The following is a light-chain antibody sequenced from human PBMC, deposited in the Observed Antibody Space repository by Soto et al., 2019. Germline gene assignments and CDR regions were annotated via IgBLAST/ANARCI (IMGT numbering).Light chain of an antibody. J-gene: IGKJ1*01. V-gene: IGKV1-5*03. CDR3: QHYNSYSEA. CDR1: QTISGW. CDR2: KGS. Sequence: DIAMTQSPPTLFGSVGHRVNITRRASQTISGWLAWDQQIPGKAPKLLIFKGSTFKSGGPSRCSCSGSGTEFTLTISSLQPDDFATYYCQHYNSYSEALGQGTKVDI.